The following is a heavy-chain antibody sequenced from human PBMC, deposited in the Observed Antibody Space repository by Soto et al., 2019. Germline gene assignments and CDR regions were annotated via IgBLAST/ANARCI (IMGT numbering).Heavy chain of an antibody. CDR2: ISGSGANT. J-gene: IGHJ3*02. D-gene: IGHD6-19*01. V-gene: IGHV3-23*01. CDR3: AKDRMHSNGWWAAFEI. Sequence: EVQVLESGGGLVQPGGSLRLSCAASGFTFTDYAMNWVRQAPGKGLEWVSTISGSGANTYYADSVRGRFNISRDNCKNALSLQTSSLRAEETAVYYCAKDRMHSNGWWAAFEIWGQGTVVTVS. CDR1: GFTFTDYA.